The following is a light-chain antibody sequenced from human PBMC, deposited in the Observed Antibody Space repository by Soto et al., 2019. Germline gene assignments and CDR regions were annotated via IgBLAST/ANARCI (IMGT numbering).Light chain of an antibody. CDR3: QQYKSYPWT. CDR2: DAS. CDR1: QSISRR. J-gene: IGKJ1*01. Sequence: DIQMIQSPSALSASVGDRVTITCRASQSISRRLAWYQQKPGKAPKLLIYDASSLESGVPAGFSGSGSGTPFTLTISSRQPDDFATYHCQQYKSYPWTFGQGTRVEIK. V-gene: IGKV1-5*01.